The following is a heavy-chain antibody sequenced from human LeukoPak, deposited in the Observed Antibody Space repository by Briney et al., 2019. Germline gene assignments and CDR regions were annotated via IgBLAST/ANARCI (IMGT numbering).Heavy chain of an antibody. CDR2: MNPNSGNT. Sequence: ASVKVSCKASGYTFTSYDINWVRQATGQGLEWMGWMNPNSGNTGYAQKFQGRVTITRNTSISTAYMELSSLRSEDTAVYYCARGTMDIVGLNWFDPWGQGTLVTVSS. D-gene: IGHD5-12*01. CDR3: ARGTMDIVGLNWFDP. CDR1: GYTFTSYD. V-gene: IGHV1-8*03. J-gene: IGHJ5*02.